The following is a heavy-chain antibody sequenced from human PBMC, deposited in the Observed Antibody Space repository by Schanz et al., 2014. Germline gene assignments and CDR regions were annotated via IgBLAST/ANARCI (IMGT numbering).Heavy chain of an antibody. CDR2: ISGSGGST. CDR3: AKGPYYYYYMDV. Sequence: EVQLVESGGDLVQPGGSLRLSCSASGFTFSTFAMHWVRQAPGKGLEWVIVISGSGGSTYYADSVRGRFTISRDNSKNTLYLQMNSLRADDTAVYYCAKGPYYYYYMDVWGNGTTVTASS. J-gene: IGHJ6*03. CDR1: GFTFSTFA. V-gene: IGHV3-23*04.